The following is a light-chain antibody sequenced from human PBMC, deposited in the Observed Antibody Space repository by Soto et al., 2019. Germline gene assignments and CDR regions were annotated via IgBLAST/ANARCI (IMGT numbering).Light chain of an antibody. Sequence: DIVMTQSPLSLPVTPGEPASISCRSSQSLLFSNGYNYLDWYLQKPGQSPHLLIYLGSDRASGVPGKLRGSGLGTDFTLKIRTVEAEDVGVYYCMQSLQTPWTFGQGTKVEIK. CDR3: MQSLQTPWT. CDR2: LGS. J-gene: IGKJ1*01. V-gene: IGKV2-28*01. CDR1: QSLLFSNGYNY.